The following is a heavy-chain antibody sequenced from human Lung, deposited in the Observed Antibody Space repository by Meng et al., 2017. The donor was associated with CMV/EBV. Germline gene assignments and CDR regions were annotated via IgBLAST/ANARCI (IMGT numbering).Heavy chain of an antibody. J-gene: IGHJ4*02. CDR1: RFSSYT. D-gene: IGHD3-10*01. CDR3: AREGYDYDSGSYYYYFEH. Sequence: GGSLRLXCAASRFSSYTLNWVRQAPGKGLEWVSSISSSSSYVYYADSVKGRFTISRDNAKNSLYLQMNSLRAEDTAVYYCAREGYDYDSGSYYYYFEHWGQGSXVTVSS. CDR2: ISSSSSYV. V-gene: IGHV3-21*01.